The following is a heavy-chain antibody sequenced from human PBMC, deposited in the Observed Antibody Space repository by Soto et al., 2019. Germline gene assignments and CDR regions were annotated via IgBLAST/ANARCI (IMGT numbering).Heavy chain of an antibody. CDR2: ISSSSSYI. V-gene: IGHV3-21*01. D-gene: IGHD6-19*01. CDR3: AIDPPKHWLEPDHVGGGDY. J-gene: IGHJ4*02. Sequence: EVQLVESGGSLVKPGGSLRLSCAASEFIFSSYSMNWVRQAPEKGLEWVSSISSSSSYIYYADSVKGRFTISRDNAKNSLYLQMNSLRAEDKAVYYCAIDPPKHWLEPDHVGGGDYWGQGTLVNVSS. CDR1: EFIFSSYS.